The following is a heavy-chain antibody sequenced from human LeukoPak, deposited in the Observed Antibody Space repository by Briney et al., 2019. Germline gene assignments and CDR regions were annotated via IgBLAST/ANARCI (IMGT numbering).Heavy chain of an antibody. CDR1: GGSISSSSYY. V-gene: IGHV4-39*01. Sequence: PSETLSLTCTVSGGSISSSSYYWGWLRQPPGTGLEWLGSIYYSGSTNYNPSLKSRVTISVDTSKNQFSLKLRSVTAADTAVYSCARRPGSSGYYSVHYFAYSGQGSLVTASS. CDR2: IYYSGST. J-gene: IGHJ4*02. D-gene: IGHD3-22*01. CDR3: ARRPGSSGYYSVHYFAY.